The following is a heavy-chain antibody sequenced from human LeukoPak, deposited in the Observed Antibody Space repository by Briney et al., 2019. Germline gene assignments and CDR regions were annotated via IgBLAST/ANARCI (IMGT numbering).Heavy chain of an antibody. CDR2: IGVGGDT. CDR1: GFSFSNYD. Sequence: GGALRLSCAASGFSFSNYDMHWVRQTAGKGLEWVSGIGVGGDTYYQESVKGRFIISRDNAENSLYLQMDSLRAGDTAVYFCARDVTPIGLWYFDVWGRGTLVTVSS. J-gene: IGHJ2*01. CDR3: ARDVTPIGLWYFDV. V-gene: IGHV3-13*01. D-gene: IGHD2-21*02.